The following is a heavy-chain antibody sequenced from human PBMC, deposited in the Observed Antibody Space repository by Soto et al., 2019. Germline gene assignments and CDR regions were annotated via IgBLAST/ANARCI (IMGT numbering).Heavy chain of an antibody. CDR2: INSGGSST. J-gene: IGHJ6*03. D-gene: IGHD1-1*01. V-gene: IGHV3-74*01. CDR1: GFTFSSYW. Sequence: GGSLRLSCAASGFTFSSYWMHWVRQAPGKGLVWVSRINSGGSSTNYADSVKGRFTISRDNAKNTLYLQMNSLRAEDTAVYYCARPNWNDRPDYYYMDVWGKGTTVTVSS. CDR3: ARPNWNDRPDYYYMDV.